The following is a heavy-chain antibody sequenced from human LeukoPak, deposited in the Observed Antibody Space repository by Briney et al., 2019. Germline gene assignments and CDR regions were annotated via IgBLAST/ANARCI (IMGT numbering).Heavy chain of an antibody. V-gene: IGHV2-5*02. Sequence: ESGPTLVKPTQTLTLTCTFSGFSLNTSGVGVGWIRQPPGKALEWLALIYWDDDKRYSPSLKSRLTITKDTSKNQVVLTMTNMDPVDTATYYCAHRRAVSGFLEWLFDAFDIWGQGTMVTVSS. D-gene: IGHD3-3*01. CDR2: IYWDDDK. J-gene: IGHJ3*02. CDR3: AHRRAVSGFLEWLFDAFDI. CDR1: GFSLNTSGVG.